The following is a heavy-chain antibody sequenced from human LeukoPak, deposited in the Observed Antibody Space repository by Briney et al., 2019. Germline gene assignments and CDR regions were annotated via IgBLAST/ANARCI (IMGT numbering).Heavy chain of an antibody. D-gene: IGHD6-19*01. CDR1: GYSISSGYY. CDR2: ISYSGST. V-gene: IGHV4-61*01. CDR3: ARDGRAGSLFAY. J-gene: IGHJ4*02. Sequence: SETLSLTCTVSGYSISSGYYWGWIRQPPGKGLEWVGYISYSGSTNYNPSLNSRVTISVDTSKNQFSLKLSSVTAADTAIYYCARDGRAGSLFAYWGQGALVTVSS.